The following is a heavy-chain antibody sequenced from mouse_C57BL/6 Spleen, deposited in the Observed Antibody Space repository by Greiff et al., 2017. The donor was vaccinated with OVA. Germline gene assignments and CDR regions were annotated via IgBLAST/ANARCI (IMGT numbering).Heavy chain of an antibody. V-gene: IGHV1-61*01. CDR1: GYTFTSYW. Sequence: VQLQQPGAELVRPGSSVKLSCKASGYTFTSYWMDWVKQRPGQGLEWIGNIYPSDSATHYNQKFKDKATLTVDKSSSTAYMQLSSLTSEDSAVYYGARKGRCGYDPAMDYWGQGTSVTVSS. CDR3: ARKGRCGYDPAMDY. CDR2: IYPSDSAT. J-gene: IGHJ4*01. D-gene: IGHD2-2*01.